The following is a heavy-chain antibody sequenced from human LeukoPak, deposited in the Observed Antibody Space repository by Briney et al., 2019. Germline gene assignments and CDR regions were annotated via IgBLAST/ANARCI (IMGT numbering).Heavy chain of an antibody. Sequence: PGGSLRLSCAASGFTFSIYTMNWVRQAPGEGLEWVSLINYNGDNKYYADSVQGRFTISRDNSKNTVYLQMNSLRAEDTAIYYCAKDGHCPGALCPTQIAVAGYNDNWGQGTLVTVSS. D-gene: IGHD6-19*01. CDR3: AKDGHCPGALCPTQIAVAGYNDN. V-gene: IGHV3-23*01. J-gene: IGHJ4*02. CDR1: GFTFSIYT. CDR2: INYNGDNK.